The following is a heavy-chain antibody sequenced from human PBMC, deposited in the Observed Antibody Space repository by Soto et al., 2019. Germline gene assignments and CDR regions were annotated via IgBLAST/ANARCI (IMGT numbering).Heavy chain of an antibody. V-gene: IGHV4-61*01. D-gene: IGHD4-17*01. CDR3: ARATAVPNTLRSRYFFDY. Sequence: PSETLSLTCSVSGGSVSNKTYYWSWIRQPPGKRLEWIGYVYYSGTTNYNPSLKSRVTISVDLSKNQFSLRLSSVTTADTALYYCARATAVPNTLRSRYFFDYWGQGTLVTVSS. CDR2: VYYSGTT. CDR1: GGSVSNKTYY. J-gene: IGHJ4*02.